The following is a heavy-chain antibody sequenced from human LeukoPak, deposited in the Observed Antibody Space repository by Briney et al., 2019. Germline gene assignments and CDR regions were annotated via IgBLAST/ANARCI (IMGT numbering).Heavy chain of an antibody. CDR3: ARTMSYHWRIDY. J-gene: IGHJ4*02. CDR1: GGTFSSYA. D-gene: IGHD3-16*02. CDR2: VNPDSGGT. Sequence: VASVKVSCKASGGTFSSYAISWVRQAPGQGLEWMGWVNPDSGGTHYAQNFQGRVTMTRETSITTAFMELSSLTSDDTAMYYCARTMSYHWRIDYWGQGTLVTVSS. V-gene: IGHV1-2*02.